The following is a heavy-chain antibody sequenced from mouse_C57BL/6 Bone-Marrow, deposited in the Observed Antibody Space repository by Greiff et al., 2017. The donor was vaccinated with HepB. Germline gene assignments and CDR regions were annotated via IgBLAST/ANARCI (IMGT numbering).Heavy chain of an antibody. V-gene: IGHV1-61*01. CDR2: IYPSDSET. D-gene: IGHD1-1*01. CDR1: GYTFTSYW. J-gene: IGHJ2*01. CDR3: ARPSTTVVATPFDY. Sequence: QVQLQQPGAELVRPGSSVKLSYKASGYTFTSYWMDWVKQRPGQGLEWIGNIYPSDSETHYNQKFKDKATLTVDKSSSTAYMQLSSLTSEDSAVYYCARPSTTVVATPFDYWGQGTTLTVSS.